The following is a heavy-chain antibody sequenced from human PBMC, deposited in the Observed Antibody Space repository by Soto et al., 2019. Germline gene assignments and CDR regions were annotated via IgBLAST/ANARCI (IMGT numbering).Heavy chain of an antibody. Sequence: SETLSLTCTVSGGSIREYYWGWNRQSPGKGLEWIGYIYYTGTTKYNPSLKSRVTISVDSSKNQFSLKLDSVTAADTAVYYCARLGGYYQAFDSWGQGTLVTVSS. V-gene: IGHV4-59*08. J-gene: IGHJ4*02. CDR1: GGSIREYY. CDR2: IYYTGTT. CDR3: ARLGGYYQAFDS. D-gene: IGHD3-22*01.